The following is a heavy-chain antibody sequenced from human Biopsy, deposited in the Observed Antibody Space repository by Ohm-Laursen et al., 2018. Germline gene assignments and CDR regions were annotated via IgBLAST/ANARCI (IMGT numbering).Heavy chain of an antibody. V-gene: IGHV1-69*06. J-gene: IGHJ4*02. CDR3: ATLTEDYGASPDS. CDR2: VIPISNTA. CDR1: GGSFSDYG. Sequence: PVKVSCKSSGGSFSDYGLSWVRQAPGRGLEWMGRVIPISNTANYAQNFQDRLTITADRSTNTAYMELNSLRSEDTAVYFCATLTEDYGASPDSWGQGTLVVVSS. D-gene: IGHD4-17*01.